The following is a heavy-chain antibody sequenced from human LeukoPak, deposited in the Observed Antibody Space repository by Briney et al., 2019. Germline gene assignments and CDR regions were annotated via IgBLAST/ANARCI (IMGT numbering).Heavy chain of an antibody. CDR2: ISAYNGNT. CDR3: AGLIRHWFAP. D-gene: IGHD6-6*01. J-gene: IGHJ5*02. V-gene: IGHV1-18*01. CDR1: GYTFTSYG. Sequence: ASVKVSCKSSGYTFTSYGISWVRQAPGQGLEWMGWISAYNGNTNNAQKLQGRVTMTTDTSTSTAYMDLRSLRADDTAVYYGAGLIRHWFAPWGQGTLVTVSS.